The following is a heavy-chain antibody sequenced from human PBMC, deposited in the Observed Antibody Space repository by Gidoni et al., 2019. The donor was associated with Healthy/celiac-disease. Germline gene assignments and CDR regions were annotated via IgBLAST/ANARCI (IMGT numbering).Heavy chain of an antibody. D-gene: IGHD3-10*01. J-gene: IGHJ4*02. V-gene: IGHV3-49*05. CDR1: GLPFGDYA. CDR2: IRSKAYGGTT. CDR3: TRVGGGLTYYYGSGSYAVDY. Sequence: EVQLVESGGGLVKPGRSLRLSCTASGLPFGDYAMSWFRQAPGKGLEWVGFIRSKAYGGTTEYAASVKGRFTISRDDSKSIAYLQMNSLKTEDTAVYYCTRVGGGLTYYYGSGSYAVDYWGQGTLVTVSS.